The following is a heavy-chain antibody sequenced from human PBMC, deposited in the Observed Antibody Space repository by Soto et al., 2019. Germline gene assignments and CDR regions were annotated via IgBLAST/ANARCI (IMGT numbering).Heavy chain of an antibody. V-gene: IGHV4-39*01. D-gene: IGHD2-2*01. CDR3: ATRKYCPSTTCFDF. Sequence: SETLSLTCTVSGGSISSSSYYWGWIRQPPGKGLEWIGSIYYSGSTYYNPSLKSRVTISVDTSKNQFSLKLSSVTAADTAVYYCATRKYCPSTTCFDFWGQGTQVTVSS. J-gene: IGHJ4*02. CDR2: IYYSGST. CDR1: GGSISSSSYY.